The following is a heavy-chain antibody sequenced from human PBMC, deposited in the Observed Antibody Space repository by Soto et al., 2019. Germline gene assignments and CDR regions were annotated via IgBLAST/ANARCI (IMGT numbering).Heavy chain of an antibody. J-gene: IGHJ4*02. Sequence: GGSLRLSSTASGCNVISNYMNWVRQAPGKGLEWVSVIFPGGSTYYADSVKGTFTISRDISKNTVSLQMNSLRAEDTAMYYCARHTGHAGLDYWAQGTLVTVSS. CDR1: GCNVISNY. CDR2: IFPGGST. V-gene: IGHV3-66*04. CDR3: ARHTGHAGLDY. D-gene: IGHD2-8*02.